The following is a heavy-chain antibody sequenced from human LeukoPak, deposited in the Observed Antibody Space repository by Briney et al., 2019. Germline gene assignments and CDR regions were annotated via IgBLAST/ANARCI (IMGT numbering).Heavy chain of an antibody. CDR3: ARQGSGYINY. J-gene: IGHJ4*03. Sequence: GESLKISCKGSGYRFTTNWIGWVRQMPGKGLEWMGIIYPSDSDTGYSPSFQGQVTISADKSISTAYLQWSSLKASDTAMYYCARQGSGYINYWGQGTLVTVSS. V-gene: IGHV5-51*01. CDR1: GYRFTTNW. D-gene: IGHD2-15*01. CDR2: IYPSDSDT.